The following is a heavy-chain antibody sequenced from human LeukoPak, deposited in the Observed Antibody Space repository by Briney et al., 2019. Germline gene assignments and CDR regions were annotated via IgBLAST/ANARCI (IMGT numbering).Heavy chain of an antibody. Sequence: GGSLRLSCAASGFTFSSYGMQWFRQAPDKGLEWVAAISNDGSNKYYADSVKGRFTMSRDNSKKTLYLQMNSLRAEDTAVYYCAKVDIVATIDAGRHVDYWGQGNLVTV. CDR3: AKVDIVATIDAGRHVDY. CDR2: ISNDGSNK. D-gene: IGHD5-12*01. J-gene: IGHJ4*02. V-gene: IGHV3-30*18. CDR1: GFTFSSYG.